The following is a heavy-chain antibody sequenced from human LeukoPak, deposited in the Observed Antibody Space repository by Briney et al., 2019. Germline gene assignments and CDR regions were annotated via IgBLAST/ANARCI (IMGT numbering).Heavy chain of an antibody. V-gene: IGHV3-9*03. D-gene: IGHD2-21*01. CDR2: ISWNSGSI. CDR1: GFTFDDYA. Sequence: GGSLRLSCAASGFTFDDYAMHWVRQAPGKGLEWVSGISWNSGSIGYADSVKGRFTISRDNAKNSLYLQMNSLRAEDMALYYCAKALSLLGAFDIWGQGTMVTVSS. CDR3: AKALSLLGAFDI. J-gene: IGHJ3*02.